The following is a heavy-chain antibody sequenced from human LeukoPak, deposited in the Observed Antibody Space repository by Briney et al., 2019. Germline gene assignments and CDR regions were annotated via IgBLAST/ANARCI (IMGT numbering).Heavy chain of an antibody. J-gene: IGHJ3*02. V-gene: IGHV4-59*01. D-gene: IGHD3-16*01. CDR3: ARVGVRYDAFDI. Sequence: PSETLSLTCTVSGGSISSYYWSWIRQPPGKGLEWIGYIYYSGSTSYNPSLKSRVTISVDTSKNQFSLKLSSVTAADTAVYYCARVGVRYDAFDIWGQGTMVTVSS. CDR2: IYYSGST. CDR1: GGSISSYY.